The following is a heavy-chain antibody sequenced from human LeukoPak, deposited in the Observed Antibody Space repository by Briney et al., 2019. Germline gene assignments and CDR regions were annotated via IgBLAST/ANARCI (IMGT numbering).Heavy chain of an antibody. D-gene: IGHD6-13*01. CDR3: ARAYSSSWYFNWFDP. CDR2: IYYNGYT. Sequence: PSETLSLTCTVSGGSISSSSYYWGWIRQPPGKGLEWIGSIYYNGYTYYNPSLKSRVTISIDTSKNQFSLKLSSVTAADTAVYFCARAYSSSWYFNWFDPWGQGTLVTVSS. V-gene: IGHV4-39*07. J-gene: IGHJ5*02. CDR1: GGSISSSSYY.